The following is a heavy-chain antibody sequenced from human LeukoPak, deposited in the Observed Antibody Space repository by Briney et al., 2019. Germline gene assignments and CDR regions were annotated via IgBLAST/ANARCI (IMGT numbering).Heavy chain of an antibody. V-gene: IGHV4-34*01. CDR2: INHSGGT. Sequence: SETLSLTCAVYGGSFSGYYWSWIRQPPGKGLEWIGEINHSGGTNYNPSLKSRATISVDTSKNQFSLKLSSVTAADTAVYYCARAGGSSSWYNWFDPWGQGTLVTVSS. CDR1: GGSFSGYY. J-gene: IGHJ5*02. D-gene: IGHD6-13*01. CDR3: ARAGGSSSWYNWFDP.